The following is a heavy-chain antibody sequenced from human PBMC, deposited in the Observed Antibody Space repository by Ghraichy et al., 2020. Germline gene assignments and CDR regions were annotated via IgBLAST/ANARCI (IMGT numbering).Heavy chain of an antibody. D-gene: IGHD3-16*01. CDR1: GFTFSSNYY. V-gene: IGHV3-7*03. Sequence: GGSLRLSCVASGFTFSSNYYMTWVRQAPGKGLEWVANIKQDGSDKFYVDPVKGRFTISRDNAKNSLYLQMNSLRAEDTAVYYCAREEGPTEGDVTSGAFDVWGQGTMVTVSS. CDR3: AREEGPTEGDVTSGAFDV. CDR2: IKQDGSDK. J-gene: IGHJ3*01.